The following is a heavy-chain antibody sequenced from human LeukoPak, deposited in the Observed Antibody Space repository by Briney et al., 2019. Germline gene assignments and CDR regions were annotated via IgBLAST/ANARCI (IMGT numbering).Heavy chain of an antibody. V-gene: IGHV3-21*01. CDR1: GFTFNSYS. J-gene: IGHJ4*02. D-gene: IGHD6-13*01. CDR3: ASFSLKGYDY. CDR2: ISSSSSYI. Sequence: GGSLRLSCAASGFTFNSYSMNWVRQAPGKGLEWVSSISSSSSYIYYADSVKGRFTISRDNAKNSLYLQMNSLRAEDTAVYYCASFSLKGYDYWGQGTLVTVSS.